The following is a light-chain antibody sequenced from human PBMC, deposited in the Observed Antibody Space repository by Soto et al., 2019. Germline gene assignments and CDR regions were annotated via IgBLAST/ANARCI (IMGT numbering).Light chain of an antibody. Sequence: QAVVTQPPSVSGAPGQRVTISCTGSSSNIGAGYDVHWYQQLPGTAPKLLIYGNSNRPSGAPDRFSGSKSGTSASLAITGLQAEDEADYYCQSYDSSLSALVFGGGTKLTVL. CDR1: SSNIGAGYD. CDR2: GNS. V-gene: IGLV1-40*01. J-gene: IGLJ3*02. CDR3: QSYDSSLSALV.